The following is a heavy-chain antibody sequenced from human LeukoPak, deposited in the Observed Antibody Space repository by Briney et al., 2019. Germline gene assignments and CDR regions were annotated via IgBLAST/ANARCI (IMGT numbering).Heavy chain of an antibody. CDR2: ISGSGGGT. CDR1: GISLSNYG. CDR3: AKRGVVIRVILVGFHKEAYYFDS. V-gene: IGHV3-23*01. Sequence: GGSLRLSCAVSGISLSNYGMSWVRQAPGKGLEWVAGISGSGGGTNYADSVKGRFTISRDNPKNTLYLQMNRLRAEDTAVYFCAKRGVVIRVILVGFHKEAYYFDSWGQGALVTVSS. D-gene: IGHD3-22*01. J-gene: IGHJ4*02.